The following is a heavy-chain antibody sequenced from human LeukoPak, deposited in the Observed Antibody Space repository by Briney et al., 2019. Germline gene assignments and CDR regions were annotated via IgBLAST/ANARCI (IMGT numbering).Heavy chain of an antibody. V-gene: IGHV3-30*18. D-gene: IGHD5-24*01. CDR3: AKDGTPRDGYNLYYFDY. CDR2: ISYDGSNK. CDR1: GFTVSSNY. Sequence: GGSLRLSCAASGFTVSSNYMSWVRQAPGKGLEWVAVISYDGSNKYYADSVKGRFTISRDNSKNTLYLQMNSLRAEDTAVYYCAKDGTPRDGYNLYYFDYWGQGTLVTVSS. J-gene: IGHJ4*02.